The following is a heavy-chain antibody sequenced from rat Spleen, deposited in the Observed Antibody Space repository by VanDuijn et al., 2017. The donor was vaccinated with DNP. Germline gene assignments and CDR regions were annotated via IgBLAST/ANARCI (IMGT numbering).Heavy chain of an antibody. Sequence: EVQLVESGGDPVQPGRSLKLSCVASGFTFNNYWMTWIRQAPKKGLEWVATIIYDGGGTYYRDSVKGRFTISRDNAKSTLYLQMDSLRSEDTATYYCATEDYGYPFDYWGQGVMVTVSS. V-gene: IGHV5S10*01. CDR3: ATEDYGYPFDY. CDR2: IIYDGGGT. D-gene: IGHD1-7*01. CDR1: GFTFNNYW. J-gene: IGHJ2*01.